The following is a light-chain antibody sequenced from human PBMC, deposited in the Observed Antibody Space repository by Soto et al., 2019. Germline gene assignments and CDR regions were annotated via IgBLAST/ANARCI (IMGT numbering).Light chain of an antibody. J-gene: IGKJ4*01. CDR3: HKYNSVSL. CDR2: LAS. CDR1: QSISNY. Sequence: DIQMTQSPSSLSASVGDRVTITCRTSQSISNYLAWYQQKSGKAPKLLIYLASYWRSGIPSRFSGSRSGTDFTLTISSLQPDDVATYYCHKYNSVSLFGEGTKVEI. V-gene: IGKV1-27*01.